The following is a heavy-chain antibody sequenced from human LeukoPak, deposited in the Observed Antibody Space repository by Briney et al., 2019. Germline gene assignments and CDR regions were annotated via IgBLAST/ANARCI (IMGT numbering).Heavy chain of an antibody. V-gene: IGHV3-7*01. CDR1: GFTFGTFW. J-gene: IGHJ6*02. D-gene: IGHD6-13*01. Sequence: GGSLRLSWAASGFTFGTFWMSWFGRVQGKGLEGVANKKKDGSEKYYVDSVKGRFTISRDNAKNSLYLQMNSLRAEDTAVYYCARDSLGRSSWYYYYYYGMDVWGQGTTVTVSS. CDR2: KKKDGSEK. CDR3: ARDSLGRSSWYYYYYYGMDV.